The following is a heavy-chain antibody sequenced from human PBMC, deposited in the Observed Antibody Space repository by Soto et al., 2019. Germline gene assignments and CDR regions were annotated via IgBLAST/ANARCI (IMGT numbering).Heavy chain of an antibody. J-gene: IGHJ6*02. CDR1: GGSFSSYA. V-gene: IGHV1-69*06. Sequence: ASVKVSCKTSGGSFSSYAITWVRQAPGQGLEWVGGIIPIFGTPNYAQKFQGRVSIIADRSTDTVYMDLSSLRYEDTAVYYCATGHYRASVAPLYYYYGMDVWGQGTTVTVSS. CDR2: IIPIFGTP. D-gene: IGHD4-17*01. CDR3: ATGHYRASVAPLYYYYGMDV.